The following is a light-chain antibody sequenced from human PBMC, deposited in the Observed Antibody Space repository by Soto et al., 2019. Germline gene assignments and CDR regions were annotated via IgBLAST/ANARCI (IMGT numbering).Light chain of an antibody. V-gene: IGKV1-5*03. J-gene: IGKJ2*01. CDR1: QSISNW. Sequence: DIQMTQSPSTLSASVGDRVTITCRASQSISNWLAWYQQKPGKAPKLLIYKTSNLDSGVPSRFSGSGSGTEFSLTISSLQPDDFATYYCQQYNEFQYTFGQGTRLDI. CDR3: QQYNEFQYT. CDR2: KTS.